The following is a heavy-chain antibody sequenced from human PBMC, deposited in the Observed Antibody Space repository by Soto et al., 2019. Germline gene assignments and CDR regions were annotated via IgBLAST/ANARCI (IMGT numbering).Heavy chain of an antibody. D-gene: IGHD2-15*01. J-gene: IGHJ6*02. CDR1: GFTFRTYD. Sequence: PGGSLRLSCAASGFTFRTYDIHWVRQSPGKGLEWVSTIGVTTSYIYYADSVKGRFTISRYNAKNSLYLQLSSLRADDIAVYHSARGCRVGVGGKCSFGLDVWGQGTPVTVSS. CDR3: ARGCRVGVGGKCSFGLDV. CDR2: IGVTTSYI. V-gene: IGHV3-21*06.